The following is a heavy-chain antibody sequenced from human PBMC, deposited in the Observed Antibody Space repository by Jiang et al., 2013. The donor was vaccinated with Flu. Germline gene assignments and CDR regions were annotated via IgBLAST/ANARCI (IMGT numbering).Heavy chain of an antibody. CDR3: GTTARRDSFDH. Sequence: VQLLESGGGLVQPGGSLRLSCAASGFTFSSYWMSWVRQAPGKGLEWVANIKDDGTEKYYVDSVKGRFTISRDNAKNSLYLQMNSLRAEDTAVYYCGTTARRDSFDHWGQGTLVSVSS. CDR1: GFTFSSYW. V-gene: IGHV3-7*01. J-gene: IGHJ4*02. CDR2: IKDDGTEK. D-gene: IGHD1-1*01.